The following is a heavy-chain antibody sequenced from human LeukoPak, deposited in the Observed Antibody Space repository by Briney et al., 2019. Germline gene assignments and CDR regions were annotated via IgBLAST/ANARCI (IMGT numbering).Heavy chain of an antibody. D-gene: IGHD2-21*02. CDR2: ISSSGSAI. J-gene: IGHJ3*02. V-gene: IGHV3-11*04. CDR3: AREGGGHIVVVTAITDAFDI. CDR1: GFTFSDHY. Sequence: PGGSLRLSCAASGFTFSDHYMSWIRQAPGKGLEWLSSISSSGSAIYYADSVKGRFTISRDNAKNSLYLQMNSLRAEDTAVYYCAREGGGHIVVVTAITDAFDIWGQGTMVTVPS.